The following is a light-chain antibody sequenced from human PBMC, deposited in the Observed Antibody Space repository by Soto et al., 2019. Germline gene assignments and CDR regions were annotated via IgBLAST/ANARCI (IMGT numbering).Light chain of an antibody. Sequence: QPASVSGSPGQSITISCTGTSSDVGGSNYVSWYQQHPGKAPKLMIYDVSDRPSGVSNRFSGSKSGNTASLTISGLQAEDEADYYCSSYTSSSTLWVFGGGTKLTVL. CDR3: SSYTSSSTLWV. CDR1: SSDVGGSNY. V-gene: IGLV2-14*01. CDR2: DVS. J-gene: IGLJ3*02.